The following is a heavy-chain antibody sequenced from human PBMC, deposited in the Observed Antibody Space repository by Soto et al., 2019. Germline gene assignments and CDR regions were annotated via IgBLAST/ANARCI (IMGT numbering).Heavy chain of an antibody. D-gene: IGHD4-17*01. V-gene: IGHV1-18*01. J-gene: IGHJ4*02. CDR1: GYTFSSYR. CDR2: IHAYNGDT. Sequence: QVQLVQSGAEVKKPGASVKVSCKASGYTFSSYRISWVRQAPRQGPEWMGWIHAYNGDTKYAQKFQDRLIMTTDTSTSTAYMELRSLTSDDTAVYYCARADYGDDDYWGQGTLVTVSS. CDR3: ARADYGDDDY.